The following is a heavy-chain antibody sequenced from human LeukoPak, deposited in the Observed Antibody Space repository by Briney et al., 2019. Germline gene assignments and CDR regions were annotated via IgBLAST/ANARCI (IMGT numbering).Heavy chain of an antibody. CDR2: ISYDGSNK. CDR1: GFTFSSYA. V-gene: IGHV3-30-3*01. CDR3: ARLGISRTYYYYGMDV. D-gene: IGHD7-27*01. J-gene: IGHJ6*02. Sequence: GGSLRLSCAASGFTFSSYAMHWVRQAPGKGLEWVAVISYDGSNKYYADSVKGRFTISRDNSKNTLYLQMNSLRAEDTAVYYCARLGISRTYYYYGMDVWGQGTTVTVSS.